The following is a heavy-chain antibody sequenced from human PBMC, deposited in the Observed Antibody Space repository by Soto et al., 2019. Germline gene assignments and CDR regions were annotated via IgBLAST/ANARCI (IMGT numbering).Heavy chain of an antibody. J-gene: IGHJ4*02. D-gene: IGHD3-10*01. CDR3: ARDLDVLLWFGLDY. V-gene: IGHV3-33*01. CDR1: GFTFSSYG. CDR2: IWYDGSNK. Sequence: QVQLVESGGGVVQPGRSLRLSCAASGFTFSSYGMHWVRQAPGKGLEWVAVIWYDGSNKYYADSVKGRFTISRDNSKNTLYLQMNSLRAEDTAVYYCARDLDVLLWFGLDYWGQGTLVTVSS.